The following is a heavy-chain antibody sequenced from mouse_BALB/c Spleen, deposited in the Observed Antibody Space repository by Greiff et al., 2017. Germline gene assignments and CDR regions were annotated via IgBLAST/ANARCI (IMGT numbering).Heavy chain of an antibody. V-gene: IGHV2-9*02. J-gene: IGHJ4*01. Sequence: QVQLQQPGPGLVAPSQSLSTTCTVSGFSLTSYGVHGGRQPPGKGLEWPGVIWAGGSTNYNSALMSRLSISKDNSKSQVFLKMNRLQTDDTAMYYCTRSFYDYDGDYYAMGYGGQGTSVAVSS. CDR2: IWAGGST. CDR3: TRSFYDYDGDYYAMGY. D-gene: IGHD2-4*01. CDR1: GFSLTSYG.